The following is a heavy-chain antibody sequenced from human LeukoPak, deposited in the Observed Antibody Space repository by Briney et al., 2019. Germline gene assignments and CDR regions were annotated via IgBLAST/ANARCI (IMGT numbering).Heavy chain of an antibody. CDR1: GGSINGGNYY. CDR3: AGGDARGYSYGHFHFDH. Sequence: SETLSLTCTVSGGSINGGNYYWTWLRQPAGKGLEWIGRISPSGSTNHNPSLKSRVTVSVDTSKNQFSLKLSSVTAADTAVYYCAGGDARGYSYGHFHFDHWGHGTLVTVSS. V-gene: IGHV4-61*02. D-gene: IGHD5-18*01. J-gene: IGHJ4*01. CDR2: ISPSGST.